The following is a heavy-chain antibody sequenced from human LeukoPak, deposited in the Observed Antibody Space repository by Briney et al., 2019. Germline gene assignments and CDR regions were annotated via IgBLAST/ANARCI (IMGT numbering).Heavy chain of an antibody. D-gene: IGHD3-16*02. J-gene: IGHJ6*02. CDR1: GYTFTSYY. V-gene: IGHV1-46*01. Sequence: GASVKVSCKASGYTFTSYYMHWVRQAPGQGLEWMGIINRSGGSTSYAQKFQGRVTMTRDTSTSTVYMELSSLRSEDTAVYYCARDAPITFGGVIVINYYYYGMDVWGQGTTVTVSS. CDR3: ARDAPITFGGVIVINYYYYGMDV. CDR2: INRSGGST.